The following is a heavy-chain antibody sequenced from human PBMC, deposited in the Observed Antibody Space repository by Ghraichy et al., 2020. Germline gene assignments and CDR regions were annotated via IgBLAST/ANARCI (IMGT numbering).Heavy chain of an antibody. J-gene: IGHJ4*02. Sequence: SETLSLTCTVSGDSISSGGYYWSWIRQHPGKGLEWIGYIYYSGSTYYNPSLKSRVTISVDTSKNQFSLKLSSVTAADTAVYYCARGIAAAGPFDYWGQGTLVTVSS. D-gene: IGHD6-13*01. V-gene: IGHV4-31*03. CDR1: GDSISSGGYY. CDR2: IYYSGST. CDR3: ARGIAAAGPFDY.